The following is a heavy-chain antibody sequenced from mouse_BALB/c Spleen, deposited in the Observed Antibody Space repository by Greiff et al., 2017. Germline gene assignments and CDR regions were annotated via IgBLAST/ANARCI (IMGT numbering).Heavy chain of an antibody. CDR1: GFTFSSYG. V-gene: IGHV5-6-3*01. Sequence: DVKLVESGGGLVQPGGSLKLSCAASGFTFSSYGMSWVRQTPDKRLELVATINSNGGSTYYPDSVKGRFTISRDNAKNTLYLQMSSLKSEDTAMYYCARDGYGNYEWFAYWGQGTLVTVSA. D-gene: IGHD2-10*02. CDR3: ARDGYGNYEWFAY. CDR2: INSNGGST. J-gene: IGHJ3*01.